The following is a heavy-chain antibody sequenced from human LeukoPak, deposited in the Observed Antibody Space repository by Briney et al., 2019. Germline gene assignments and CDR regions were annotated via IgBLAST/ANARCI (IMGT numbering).Heavy chain of an antibody. D-gene: IGHD3-22*01. J-gene: IGHJ4*02. V-gene: IGHV3-48*04. CDR3: ARVAYSSGYTGYDFDY. CDR2: ISTSSSLI. Sequence: GGSLRLSCAASGFTFSNMNWVRQAPGKGLEWVSYISTSSSLIYYADSVKGRFTISRDNAKNSLYLQMNSLRAEDTAVYYCARVAYSSGYTGYDFDYWGQGTLVTVSS. CDR1: GFTFSN.